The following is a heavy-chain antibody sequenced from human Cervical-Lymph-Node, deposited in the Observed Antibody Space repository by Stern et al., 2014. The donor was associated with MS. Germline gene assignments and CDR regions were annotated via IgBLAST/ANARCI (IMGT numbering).Heavy chain of an antibody. V-gene: IGHV1-69*01. CDR2: IFPVFGTP. Sequence: QVQLVQSGAEVTKPGSSGKVSCKASGGTFSKFPSSWVRKAPGQGLEWMGGIFPVFGTPTYAQEFRGRVTITADVSTSTVYMELSSLRSDDTAVYYCALSSETSDRWYSLGYDLWGQGTLVTVSS. J-gene: IGHJ5*02. CDR3: ALSSETSDRWYSLGYDL. D-gene: IGHD6-13*01. CDR1: GGTFSKFP.